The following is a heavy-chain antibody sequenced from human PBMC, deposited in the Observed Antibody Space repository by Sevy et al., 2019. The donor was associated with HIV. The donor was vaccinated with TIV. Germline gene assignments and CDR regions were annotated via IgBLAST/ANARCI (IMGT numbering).Heavy chain of an antibody. Sequence: GGSLRLSCAVSGFTFSRFGMHWVHQAPGKGLEWVAVISYDGNDKHYAESVKGRFTISRDNSKNTLHLEMNSLRAEDTAVYYCARDQQITIVGEITDYYFYYGMDVWGQGTTVTVSS. D-gene: IGHD3-3*01. CDR3: ARDQQITIVGEITDYYFYYGMDV. CDR2: ISYDGNDK. CDR1: GFTFSRFG. V-gene: IGHV3-30*04. J-gene: IGHJ6*02.